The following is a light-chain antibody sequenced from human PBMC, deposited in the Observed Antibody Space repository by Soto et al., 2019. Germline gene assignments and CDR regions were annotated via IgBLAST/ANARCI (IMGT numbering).Light chain of an antibody. J-gene: IGLJ2*01. CDR2: DVS. CDR3: SSYTSISTPVV. CDR1: SSDAGGYNY. V-gene: IGLV2-14*01. Sequence: QSALTQSASVSGSPGQSIIISCTGTSSDAGGYNYVSWYQQHPGKAPKLMIYDVSNRPSGVSNRFSGSKSGNTASLTISGLHAEDEADYYCSSYTSISTPVVFGGGTKLTVL.